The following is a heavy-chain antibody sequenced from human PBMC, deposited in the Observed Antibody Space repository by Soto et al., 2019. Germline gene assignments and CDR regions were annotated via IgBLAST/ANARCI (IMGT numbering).Heavy chain of an antibody. CDR2: IHYSGST. CDR1: GGSVSSTSYY. D-gene: IGHD1-26*01. CDR3: VRAWERLYFDY. J-gene: IGHJ4*02. Sequence: QVQLQESGPGLVKPSETLSLTCTVSGGSVSSTSYYCSWIRQPPGKGLEWIGYIHYSGSTNYNPSLTSLVTISVDASKNQCSLKLSSVTAADTAVFYCVRAWERLYFDYWGQGTLVTVSS. V-gene: IGHV4-61*01.